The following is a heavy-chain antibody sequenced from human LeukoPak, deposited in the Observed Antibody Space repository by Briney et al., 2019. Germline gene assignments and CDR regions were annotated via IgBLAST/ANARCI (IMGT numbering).Heavy chain of an antibody. J-gene: IGHJ4*02. D-gene: IGHD2-21*02. CDR2: ISHTGST. V-gene: IGHV4-4*02. Sequence: NPSETLSLTCTVSGDSISSSNWWNWVRLPPGKGLDWIGEISHTGSTKYSPSLRDRVTISKDNSKNQFSLKLNSVTAADTAVYYCARGPPYIVVVTAIGFFDYWGQGTLVTVSS. CDR1: GDSISSSNW. CDR3: ARGPPYIVVVTAIGFFDY.